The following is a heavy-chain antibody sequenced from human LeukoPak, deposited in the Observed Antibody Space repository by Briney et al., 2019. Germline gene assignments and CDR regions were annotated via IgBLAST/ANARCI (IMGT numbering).Heavy chain of an antibody. D-gene: IGHD5-18*01. CDR3: ARAGAYRYGGGDAFDI. V-gene: IGHV1-46*01. CDR1: GYTXTSYY. Sequence: ASVKVSCKASGYTXTSYYLHWLRQAPGQGLDWMGVINPSGTTGYAQKFQGRVTMTRDTSTSTVYLELSSLRSEDTAVYYCARAGAYRYGGGDAFDIWGQGTMVTVSS. CDR2: INPSGTT. J-gene: IGHJ3*02.